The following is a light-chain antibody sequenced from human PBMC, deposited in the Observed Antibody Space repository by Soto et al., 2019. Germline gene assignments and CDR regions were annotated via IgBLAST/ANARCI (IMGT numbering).Light chain of an antibody. Sequence: QSALTQPPSASGSPGQSVTISCTGTSSDVGGYNYVSWYQQHPGKAPKLMISEVSKRPSGVPDRFSGSKSGNTASLTVSGLQTEDEADYYCSSFAGNNNLVFGGGTKLRVL. CDR2: EVS. CDR3: SSFAGNNNLV. V-gene: IGLV2-8*01. J-gene: IGLJ2*01. CDR1: SSDVGGYNY.